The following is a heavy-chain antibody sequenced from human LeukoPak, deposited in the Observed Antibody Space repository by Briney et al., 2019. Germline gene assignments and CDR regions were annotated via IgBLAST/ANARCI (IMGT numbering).Heavy chain of an antibody. V-gene: IGHV4-4*07. CDR3: ARDGWEYCSGGSCYGSDAFDI. CDR1: GGSISSYY. D-gene: IGHD2-15*01. CDR2: IYTSGST. J-gene: IGHJ3*02. Sequence: PSETLSLTCTVSGGSISSYYWSWIRQPAGKGLEWIGRIYTSGSTNYNPSLKSRVTMSVNTSKNQFSLKLSSVTAADTAVYYCARDGWEYCSGGSCYGSDAFDIWGQGTMVTVSS.